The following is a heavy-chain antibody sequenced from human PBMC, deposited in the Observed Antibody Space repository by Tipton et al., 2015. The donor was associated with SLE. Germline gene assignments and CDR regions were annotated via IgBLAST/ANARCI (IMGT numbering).Heavy chain of an antibody. V-gene: IGHV4-59*11. CDR2: IYNNGNT. CDR1: GASISSHY. D-gene: IGHD2-2*01. J-gene: IGHJ5*02. CDR3: ARAKRSSTTWGYWFDP. Sequence: TLSLTCTVSGASISSHYWNWIRQPPGKGLEWIGNIYNNGNTNYNPSLKSRVTISVDTSRNQFFLKLSSVTAADTALYYCARAKRSSTTWGYWFDPWGQGTQATVSS.